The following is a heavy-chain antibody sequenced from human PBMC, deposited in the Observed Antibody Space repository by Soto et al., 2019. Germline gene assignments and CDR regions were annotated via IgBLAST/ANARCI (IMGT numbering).Heavy chain of an antibody. V-gene: IGHV3-23*01. CDR1: GFTFSSYA. CDR3: ANGMTGITIFGVGFNAFDI. CDR2: ISGSGGST. Sequence: GGSLRLSCAASGFTFSSYAMSWVRQAPGKGLEWVSAISGSGGSTYYADSVKGRFTISRDNSKNTLYLQMNSLRAEDTAVYCCANGMTGITIFGVGFNAFDIWGQGTMVTVSS. J-gene: IGHJ3*02. D-gene: IGHD3-3*01.